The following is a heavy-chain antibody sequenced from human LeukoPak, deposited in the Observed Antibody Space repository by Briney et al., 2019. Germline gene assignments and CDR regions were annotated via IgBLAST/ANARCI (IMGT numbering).Heavy chain of an antibody. Sequence: SETLSLTCTVSGASMVPFYWSWIRQPPGKGLEWVGYINYANTNYNPSLKSRVTISVDTSKNQFSLKLSSVTAADTAFYYCARYIVSYPHDAFDIWGQGTMVTVSS. J-gene: IGHJ3*02. V-gene: IGHV4-59*01. CDR2: INYANT. D-gene: IGHD1-26*01. CDR3: ARYIVSYPHDAFDI. CDR1: GASMVPFY.